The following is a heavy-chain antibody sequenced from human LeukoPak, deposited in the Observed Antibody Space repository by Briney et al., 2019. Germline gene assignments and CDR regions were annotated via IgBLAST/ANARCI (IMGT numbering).Heavy chain of an antibody. CDR3: ARVPRYYDFWSGYYTSYYMDV. Sequence: SETLSLTCTVSGGSISSSSYYWGWIRQPPGKGLEWIGSIYYSGSTYYNPSLKSRVTISVDTSKNQFSLKLSSVTAADTAVYYCARVPRYYDFWSGYYTSYYMDVWGKGTTVAVSS. J-gene: IGHJ6*03. CDR1: GGSISSSSYY. CDR2: IYYSGST. D-gene: IGHD3-3*01. V-gene: IGHV4-39*07.